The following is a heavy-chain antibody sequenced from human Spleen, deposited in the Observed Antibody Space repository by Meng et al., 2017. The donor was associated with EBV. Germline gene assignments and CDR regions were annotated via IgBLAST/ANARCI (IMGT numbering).Heavy chain of an antibody. D-gene: IGHD3-16*01. J-gene: IGHJ4*02. V-gene: IGHV1-8*02. Sequence: QVQLVQSGAEVKKPGSSVKVSCKTSGGTFSSYDINWVRQAPGQGLEWMGWMNPTSGKTGYAQKFQDRVTMTRDSAISTAYMELSSLRSDDTAVYYCARDLGGDFDYWGQGTLVTVSS. CDR1: GGTFSSYD. CDR2: MNPTSGKT. CDR3: ARDLGGDFDY.